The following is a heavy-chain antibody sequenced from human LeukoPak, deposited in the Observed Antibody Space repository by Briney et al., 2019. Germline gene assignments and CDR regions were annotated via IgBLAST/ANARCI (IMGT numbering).Heavy chain of an antibody. V-gene: IGHV4-34*01. CDR1: GGSFSGYY. CDR3: ARGPYVWGSYRPSKDYYYMDV. J-gene: IGHJ6*03. CDR2: INHSGST. D-gene: IGHD3-16*02. Sequence: PSETLSLTCAVYGGSFSGYYWSWIRRPPGKGLEWIGEINHSGSTNYNPSLKNRVTISVDTSKNQFSLKLSSVTAANTAVYYCARGPYVWGSYRPSKDYYYMDVWGKGTTVTVSS.